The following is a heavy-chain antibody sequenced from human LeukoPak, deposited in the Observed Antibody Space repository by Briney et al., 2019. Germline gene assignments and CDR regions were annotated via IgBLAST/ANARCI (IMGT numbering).Heavy chain of an antibody. Sequence: ESGPALVKPPQTLTLTCTFSGLSLRTSGMCVSWIHQPPRKALEWLPLPDWDDDKYYSTSLTTRLTISKDPSKNQVVLTRTTMDPVDTATYYCARTRRSGYDYGSYYYYGMDVCGKGTTVTVSS. CDR1: GLSLRTSGMC. CDR3: ARTRRSGYDYGSYYYYGMDV. J-gene: IGHJ6*04. CDR2: PDWDDDK. D-gene: IGHD5-12*01. V-gene: IGHV2-70*01.